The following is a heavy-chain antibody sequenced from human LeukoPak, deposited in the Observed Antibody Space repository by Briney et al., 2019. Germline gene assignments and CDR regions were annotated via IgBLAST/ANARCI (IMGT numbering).Heavy chain of an antibody. Sequence: GESLKISCRGSGYSFTSYLIAWVRQMPGKGLEWMGIIYPGDSDTRYSPSFQGQVTISADKSISTAYLQWSSLKASDTAMYYCARLPLYYDFWSGYYPVSFDYWGQGTLVTVSS. CDR3: ARLPLYYDFWSGYYPVSFDY. J-gene: IGHJ4*02. D-gene: IGHD3-3*01. V-gene: IGHV5-51*01. CDR1: GYSFTSYL. CDR2: IYPGDSDT.